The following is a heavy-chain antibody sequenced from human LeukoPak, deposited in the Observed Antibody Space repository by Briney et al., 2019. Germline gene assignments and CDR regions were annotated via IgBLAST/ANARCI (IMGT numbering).Heavy chain of an antibody. CDR2: ISSSSSTI. V-gene: IGHV3-48*01. D-gene: IGHD3-3*01. Sequence: GGPLRLSCAASGFTFSSYSMNWVRQAPGKGLEWVAYISSSSSTIYYADSVKGRFTISRDNAKNSLYLQMNSLRAEDTALYYCARWSAGLAFSLPADYYMDVWGKGTTVTVSS. CDR3: ARWSAGLAFSLPADYYMDV. J-gene: IGHJ6*03. CDR1: GFTFSSYS.